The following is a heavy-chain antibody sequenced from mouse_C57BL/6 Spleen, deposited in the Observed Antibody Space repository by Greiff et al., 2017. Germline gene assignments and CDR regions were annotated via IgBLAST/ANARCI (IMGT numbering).Heavy chain of an antibody. J-gene: IGHJ2*01. CDR3: ARDYYDYFDY. V-gene: IGHV1-54*01. Sequence: VHLVESGAELVRPGTSVKVSCKASGYAFTNYLIEWVKQRPGQGLEWIGVINPGSGGTNYNEKFKGKATLTADKSSSTAYMQLSSLTSEDSAVYFCARDYYDYFDYWGQGTTLTVSS. CDR1: GYAFTNYL. D-gene: IGHD1-1*01. CDR2: INPGSGGT.